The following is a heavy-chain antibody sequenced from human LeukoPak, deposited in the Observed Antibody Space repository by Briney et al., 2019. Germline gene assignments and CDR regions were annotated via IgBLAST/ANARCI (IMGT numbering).Heavy chain of an antibody. CDR3: ARVLRLGGSKKYYFDY. V-gene: IGHV4-30-4*08. CDR1: GGSISSGDYC. J-gene: IGHJ4*02. CDR2: IYYSGST. D-gene: IGHD3-16*01. Sequence: SQTLSLTXTVSGGSISSGDYCWSWICQPPGKGLEWIGYIYYSGSTYYNPSLKSRVTISVDTSKNQFSLKLSSVTAADAAVYYCARVLRLGGSKKYYFDYWGQGTLVTVSS.